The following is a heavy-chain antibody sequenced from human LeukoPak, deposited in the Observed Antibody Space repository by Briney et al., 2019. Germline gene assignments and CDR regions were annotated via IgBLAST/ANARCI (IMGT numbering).Heavy chain of an antibody. D-gene: IGHD3-10*01. CDR1: GFTFSSYG. CDR2: ISGSGGST. Sequence: GGSLRLSCAASGFTFSSYGMSWVRQAPGKGLEWVSAISGSGGSTYYADSVKGRFTISRDNSKNTLYLQMNSLRAEDTAVYYCAKPHYYGSGPEGYWGQGTLVTVSS. J-gene: IGHJ4*02. CDR3: AKPHYYGSGPEGY. V-gene: IGHV3-23*01.